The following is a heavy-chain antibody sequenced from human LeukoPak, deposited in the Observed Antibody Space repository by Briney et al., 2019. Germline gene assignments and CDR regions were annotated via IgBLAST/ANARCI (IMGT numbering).Heavy chain of an antibody. V-gene: IGHV1-69*13. D-gene: IGHD2-2*01. CDR2: IIPIFGTA. CDR1: GGTFSSYA. Sequence: ASVKVSCKASGGTFSSYAISWVRQAPGQGLEWMGGIIPIFGTANYAQKFQGRVTITADESTSTAYMELSSLRSEDTAVYYCARSRSLVVVPAFDIWGQGTMVTVSS. J-gene: IGHJ3*02. CDR3: ARSRSLVVVPAFDI.